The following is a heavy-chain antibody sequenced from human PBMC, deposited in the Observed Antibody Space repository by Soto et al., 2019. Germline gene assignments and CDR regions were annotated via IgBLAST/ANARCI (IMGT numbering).Heavy chain of an antibody. CDR3: ASTPTTDCSSTSCYYY. D-gene: IGHD2-2*01. CDR2: IDPSDSYT. J-gene: IGHJ4*02. V-gene: IGHV5-10-1*01. CDR1: GYSFTSYW. Sequence: GESLKISCKGSGYSFTSYWISWVRQMPGKGLEWMGRIDPSDSYTNYSPSFQGHVTISADKSISTAYLQWSSLKASDTAMYYCASTPTTDCSSTSCYYYWGQGTLVTVSS.